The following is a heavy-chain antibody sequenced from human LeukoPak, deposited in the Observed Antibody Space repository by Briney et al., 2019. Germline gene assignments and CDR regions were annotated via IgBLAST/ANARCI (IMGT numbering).Heavy chain of an antibody. V-gene: IGHV3-23*01. Sequence: QPGGSPRLSCEASGFTFNNYVMTWVRQAPGKGLEWVSSISASAAMTYYADSVKGRFTVSRDNSNNRLYLHMSGLTAADTAVYYCAKDRSIGTYYTFDHWGQGSLVTVSS. J-gene: IGHJ4*02. CDR2: ISASAAMT. CDR1: GFTFNNYV. D-gene: IGHD1-26*01. CDR3: AKDRSIGTYYTFDH.